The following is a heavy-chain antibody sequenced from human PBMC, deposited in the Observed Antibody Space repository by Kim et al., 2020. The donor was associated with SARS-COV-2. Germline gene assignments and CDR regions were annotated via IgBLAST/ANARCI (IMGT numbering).Heavy chain of an antibody. D-gene: IGHD3-10*01. J-gene: IGHJ6*03. CDR3: ARGSYGFHRFYMDV. Sequence: AQKFQGRVTMTRDTSISTAYMELSRLRSDDTAVYYCARGSYGFHRFYMDVWGKGTTVTVSS. V-gene: IGHV1-2*02.